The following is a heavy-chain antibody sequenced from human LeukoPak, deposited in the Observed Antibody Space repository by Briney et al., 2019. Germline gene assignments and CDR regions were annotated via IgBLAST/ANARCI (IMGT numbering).Heavy chain of an antibody. V-gene: IGHV4-30-2*02. D-gene: IGHD3-3*01. CDR3: LGSGYSVDY. CDR1: GGSISSGGYS. Sequence: SETLSLTCAVSGGSISSGGYSWSWIRQPPGKGLEWIGYIYHSGSTYYNPSLKSRVTISVDTSKNQFSLKLSSVTAADTAVYYCLGSGYSVDYWGQGTLVTVSS. CDR2: IYHSGST. J-gene: IGHJ4*02.